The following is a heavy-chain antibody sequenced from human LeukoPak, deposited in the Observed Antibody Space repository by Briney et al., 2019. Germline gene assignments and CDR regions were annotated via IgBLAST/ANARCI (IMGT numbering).Heavy chain of an antibody. Sequence: GGSLRLSCAASGFTFSSYSMNWVRQAPGKGLEWVSSISSSSSYIYYADSVKGRFTISRDNAKNSLYLQMNSLRAEETAVYYCARFGGGRYGMDVWGHGTTVTVSS. D-gene: IGHD3-16*01. CDR1: GFTFSSYS. J-gene: IGHJ6*02. CDR3: ARFGGGRYGMDV. CDR2: ISSSSSYI. V-gene: IGHV3-21*01.